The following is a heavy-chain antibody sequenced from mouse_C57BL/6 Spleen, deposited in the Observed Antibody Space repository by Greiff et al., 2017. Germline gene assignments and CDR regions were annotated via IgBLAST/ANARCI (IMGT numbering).Heavy chain of an antibody. V-gene: IGHV1-78*01. CDR2: IYPRDGST. CDR3: ARGPPYYYGSSYGAMDY. CDR1: GYTFTDHT. Sequence: VQLQQSDAELVKPGASVKISCKVSGYTFTDHTIHWMKQRPEQGLEWIGYIYPRDGSTKYNEKFKGKATLTADKSSSTAYMQLNSLTSEDSAVYFCARGPPYYYGSSYGAMDYWGQGTSVTVSS. J-gene: IGHJ4*01. D-gene: IGHD1-1*01.